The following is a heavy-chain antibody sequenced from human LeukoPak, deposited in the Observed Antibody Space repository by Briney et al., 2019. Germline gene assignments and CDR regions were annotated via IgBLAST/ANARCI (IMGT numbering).Heavy chain of an antibody. CDR3: ARDALGGSYYYYYGMDV. Sequence: GGSLRLSCAASGFTFSSYWMSWVRQAPGKGLEWVANIKQDGSEKYYVDSVKGRFTISRDNAKNSLYLQMNSLRAKDTAVYYCARDALGGSYYYYYGMDVWGQGTTVTVSS. CDR1: GFTFSSYW. CDR2: IKQDGSEK. V-gene: IGHV3-7*01. J-gene: IGHJ6*02. D-gene: IGHD3-16*01.